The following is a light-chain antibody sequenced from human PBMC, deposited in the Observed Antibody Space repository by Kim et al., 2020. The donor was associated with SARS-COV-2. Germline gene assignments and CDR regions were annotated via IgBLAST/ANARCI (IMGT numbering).Light chain of an antibody. CDR2: LNSDGSH. J-gene: IGLJ2*01. Sequence: VQLTCTLGSGNSSYAIAWHQQQPEKGPRYLMKLNSDGSHSKGDGIPDRFSGSSSGAERYLTISSLQSEDEADYYCQTWGTGAKGVFGGGTQLTVL. CDR3: QTWGTGAKGV. V-gene: IGLV4-69*01. CDR1: SGNSSYA.